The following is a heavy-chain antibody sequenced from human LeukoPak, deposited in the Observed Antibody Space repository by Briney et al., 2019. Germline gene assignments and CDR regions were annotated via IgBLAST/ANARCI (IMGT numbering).Heavy chain of an antibody. CDR1: GGSISSGGYS. Sequence: SETLSLTCAVSGGSISSGGYSWSWIRQPPGKGLEWIGYIYRSGSTYYNPSLKSRVTISVDRSKNQFSLKLSSVTAADTAVYYCAREVATKDYYFDYWGQGTLVTVSS. D-gene: IGHD5-12*01. J-gene: IGHJ4*02. CDR2: IYRSGST. V-gene: IGHV4-30-2*01. CDR3: AREVATKDYYFDY.